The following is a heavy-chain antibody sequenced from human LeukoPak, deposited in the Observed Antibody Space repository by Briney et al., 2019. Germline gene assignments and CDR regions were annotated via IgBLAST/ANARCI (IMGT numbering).Heavy chain of an antibody. J-gene: IGHJ4*02. V-gene: IGHV4-34*01. CDR3: ARGPATDIVLMVYAMPRHFDY. Sequence: PSETLSLTCAVYGGSFSGYYWSWIRQPPGKGLEWIGEINHSGSTNYNPSLKSRVTISVDTSKNQFSLKLSSVTAADTAVYYCARGPATDIVLMVYAMPRHFDYWGQGTLVTVSS. CDR1: GGSFSGYY. D-gene: IGHD2-8*01. CDR2: INHSGST.